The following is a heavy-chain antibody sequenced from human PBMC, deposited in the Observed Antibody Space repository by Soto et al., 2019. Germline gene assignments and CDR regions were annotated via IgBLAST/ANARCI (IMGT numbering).Heavy chain of an antibody. CDR2: IYPGDSDT. D-gene: IGHD3-9*01. J-gene: IGHJ5*02. Sequence: PGESLKISCKGSVYSFTSYWIGWVRQMPGKGLEWMGIIYPGDSDTRYSPSFQRQVTISADKSIRTAYLQWSSLKASDTAMYYCARGYYDILTGPNWFDPWGQGTLVTVYS. V-gene: IGHV5-51*01. CDR3: ARGYYDILTGPNWFDP. CDR1: VYSFTSYW.